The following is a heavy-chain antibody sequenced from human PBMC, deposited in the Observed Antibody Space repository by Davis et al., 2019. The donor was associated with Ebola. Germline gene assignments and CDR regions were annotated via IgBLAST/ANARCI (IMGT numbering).Heavy chain of an antibody. D-gene: IGHD3-22*01. V-gene: IGHV1-69*13. CDR3: AREATMIVPFDY. CDR2: IIPIFGTA. CDR1: GGTFSSYA. J-gene: IGHJ4*02. Sequence: SVKVSCKASGGTFSSYAISWVRQAPGQGLEWMGGIIPIFGTANYAQKFQGRVTITADESTSTAYMELSSLRSEDTAVYYCAREATMIVPFDYWGQGTLVTVSS.